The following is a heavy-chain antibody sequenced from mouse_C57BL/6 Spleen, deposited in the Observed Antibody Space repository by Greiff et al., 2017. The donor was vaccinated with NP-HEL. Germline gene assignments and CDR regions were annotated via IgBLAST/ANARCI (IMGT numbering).Heavy chain of an antibody. D-gene: IGHD1-1*01. CDR2: IYPGDGDT. Sequence: LQESGAELVKPGASVKISCKASGYAFSSYWMNWVKQRPGKGLEWIGQIYPGDGDTNYNGKFKGKATLTADKSSSTAYMQLSSLTSEDSAVYFCARHWLGYGSSYKYFDVWGTGTTVTVSS. CDR3: ARHWLGYGSSYKYFDV. J-gene: IGHJ1*03. CDR1: GYAFSSYW. V-gene: IGHV1-80*01.